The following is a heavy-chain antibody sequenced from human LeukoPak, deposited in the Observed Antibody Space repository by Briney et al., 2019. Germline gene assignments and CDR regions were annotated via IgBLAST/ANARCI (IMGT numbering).Heavy chain of an antibody. CDR3: ARSLDY. CDR2: ISTDGKST. J-gene: IGHJ4*02. V-gene: IGHV3-74*01. CDR1: GFTFSNYW. Sequence: GGSLRLFCVASGFTFSNYWMLWVRQAPGKGLMWVSLISTDGKSTRYAESVKGRFTISRDNSKNTVYLQMNRLRVEDTALYYCARSLDYWGQGTLVTVSS.